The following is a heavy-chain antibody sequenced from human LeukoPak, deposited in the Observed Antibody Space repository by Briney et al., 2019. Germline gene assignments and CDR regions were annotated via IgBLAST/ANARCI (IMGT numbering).Heavy chain of an antibody. V-gene: IGHV3-21*01. D-gene: IGHD3-3*01. CDR3: AREGGFFRPLDY. CDR2: ISSTGSYI. Sequence: GGSLRLSCAASGFTFSSYSMNWVRQASGKGLEWVSSISSTGSYIFYADSVKGRFTISRDNAKNSLYLQMNSLRAEDTAVYYCAREGGFFRPLDYSGQGTLVTVSS. CDR1: GFTFSSYS. J-gene: IGHJ4*02.